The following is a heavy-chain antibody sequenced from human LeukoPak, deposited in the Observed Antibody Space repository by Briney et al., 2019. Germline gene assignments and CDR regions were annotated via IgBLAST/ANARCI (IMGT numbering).Heavy chain of an antibody. CDR2: ISGSGGSI. D-gene: IGHD3-22*01. CDR3: AKDRYYYDSSGYYGGFDY. Sequence: GASLRLSCAASGFTFSSYAMSWVRQAPGKGLEWVSAISGSGGSIYYTDSVKGRFTISRDNSKNTLYLQMNSLRAEDTAVYYCAKDRYYYDSSGYYGGFDYWGQGTLVTVSS. J-gene: IGHJ4*02. CDR1: GFTFSSYA. V-gene: IGHV3-23*01.